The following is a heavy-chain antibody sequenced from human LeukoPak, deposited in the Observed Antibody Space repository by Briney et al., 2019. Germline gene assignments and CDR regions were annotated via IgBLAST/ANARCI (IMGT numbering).Heavy chain of an antibody. D-gene: IGHD3-10*01. Sequence: PSETLSLTCTVSGGSISSYYWSWIRQPPGKGLEWIGYIYYSGSTNYNPSLKSRVTISVDTCKNQFSLKLSSVTAADTAVYYCARASYGSGSYYPFDYWGQGTLVTVSS. V-gene: IGHV4-59*01. J-gene: IGHJ4*02. CDR1: GGSISSYY. CDR2: IYYSGST. CDR3: ARASYGSGSYYPFDY.